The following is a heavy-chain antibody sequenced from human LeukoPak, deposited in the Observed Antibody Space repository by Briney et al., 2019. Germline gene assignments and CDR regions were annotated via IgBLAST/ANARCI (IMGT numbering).Heavy chain of an antibody. CDR1: GGTFSSYA. V-gene: IGHV1-69*06. CDR3: ARVQGPFGGFYYYYMDV. Sequence: ASVKVSCKASGGTFSSYAISWVRQAPGQGLEWMGGIIPIFGTANYAQKFQGRVTITADKSTSTAYMGLSSLRSEDTAVYYCARVQGPFGGFYYYYMDVWGKGTTVTVSS. D-gene: IGHD4-23*01. J-gene: IGHJ6*03. CDR2: IIPIFGTA.